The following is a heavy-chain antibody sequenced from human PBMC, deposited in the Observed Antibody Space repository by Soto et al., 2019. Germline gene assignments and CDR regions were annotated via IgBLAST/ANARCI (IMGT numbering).Heavy chain of an antibody. J-gene: IGHJ6*02. CDR2: ISAYNGNT. Sequence: ASVKVSCTASGYTFTSYGISWVRQAPGQGREWMGWISAYNGNTNYAQKLQGRVTMTTDTSTSTAYMELRSLRSDDTAVYYCAITLGSCRSPSCSPYYGMDVWGQGTTVTVAS. CDR3: AITLGSCRSPSCSPYYGMDV. D-gene: IGHD2-2*01. V-gene: IGHV1-18*01. CDR1: GYTFTSYG.